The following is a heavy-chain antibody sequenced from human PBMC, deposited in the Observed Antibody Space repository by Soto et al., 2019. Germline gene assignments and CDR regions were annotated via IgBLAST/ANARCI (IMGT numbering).Heavy chain of an antibody. CDR3: ARQHYDDRSGYSTWN. J-gene: IGHJ4*02. V-gene: IGHV4-39*01. CDR2: VHYSGST. CDR1: GGSIRSNIYY. Sequence: QLQLQESGPGLVKPSETLSLTCSVSGGSIRSNIYYWGCIRQPPGNGLEWIATVHYSGSTYYTTSLTNRVTISADTSNNQFSLRLNSVTAADTAVYYCARQHYDDRSGYSTWNWGQGTLVTVSS. D-gene: IGHD3-22*01.